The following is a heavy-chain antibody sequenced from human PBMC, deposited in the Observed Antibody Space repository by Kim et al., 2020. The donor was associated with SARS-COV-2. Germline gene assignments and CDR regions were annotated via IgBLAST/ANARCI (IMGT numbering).Heavy chain of an antibody. J-gene: IGHJ4*01. V-gene: IGHV3-30*04. CDR3: ASEGGSGWYEGSPDY. CDR2: ISYDGSNK. D-gene: IGHD6-19*01. CDR1: GFTFSSYA. Sequence: GGSLRLSCAASGFTFSSYAMHWVRQAPGKGLEWVAVISYDGSNKYYADSVKGRFTISRDNSKNTLYLQMNSLRAEDTAVYYCASEGGSGWYEGSPDYWG.